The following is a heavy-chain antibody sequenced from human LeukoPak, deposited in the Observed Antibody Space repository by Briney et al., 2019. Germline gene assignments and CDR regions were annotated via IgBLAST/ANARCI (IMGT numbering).Heavy chain of an antibody. J-gene: IGHJ3*02. Sequence: GESLKISCKGSGYSFTSYWIGWVRQMPGKGLEWMGIIYPVDSDTRYSPSFQGQVTISADKSISTAYLQWSSLKASDTAMYYCARLLGAAAGTNAFDIWGQGTMVTVSS. CDR2: IYPVDSDT. CDR3: ARLLGAAAGTNAFDI. V-gene: IGHV5-51*01. CDR1: GYSFTSYW. D-gene: IGHD6-13*01.